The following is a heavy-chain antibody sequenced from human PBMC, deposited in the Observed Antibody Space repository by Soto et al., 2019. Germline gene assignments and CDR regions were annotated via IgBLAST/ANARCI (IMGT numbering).Heavy chain of an antibody. CDR1: GFSFSGYT. Sequence: PGGSLRLSCAAAGFSFSGYTMNWVRPAQGKGLEWISGINGGGGTTYYADSVKGRFTISRDDSKNILYLQMNSPRAEDTAIYYCAKDRHPDGIWTFDYWGRGTLVTVSS. D-gene: IGHD3-9*01. CDR3: AKDRHPDGIWTFDY. J-gene: IGHJ4*02. V-gene: IGHV3-23*01. CDR2: INGGGGTT.